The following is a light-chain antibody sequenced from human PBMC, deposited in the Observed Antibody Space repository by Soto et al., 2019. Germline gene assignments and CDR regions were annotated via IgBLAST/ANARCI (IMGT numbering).Light chain of an antibody. CDR1: QSISSW. V-gene: IGKV1-5*01. Sequence: DIQMTQSPSTLYASVGDRVTITCRASQSISSWLAWYQQKPGKAPKLLIYDASSLESGVPSRFSGSGSGTEFTLTISSLQPDGFATYYCQQYNSYTYTFGQGTKLEIK. J-gene: IGKJ2*01. CDR2: DAS. CDR3: QQYNSYTYT.